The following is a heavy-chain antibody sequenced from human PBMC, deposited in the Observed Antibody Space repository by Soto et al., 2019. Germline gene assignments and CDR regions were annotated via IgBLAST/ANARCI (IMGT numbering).Heavy chain of an antibody. V-gene: IGHV1-24*01. CDR3: ARDLAFGLSDY. CDR2: FDPEDGET. D-gene: IGHD3-10*01. J-gene: IGHJ4*02. Sequence: ASVKVSCKVSGYTLTELSMHWVRQAPGKGLEWMGGFDPEDGETIYAQKFQGRVTITRDTSASTAYMELSSLRSEDTAVYYCARDLAFGLSDYWGQGTLVTVS. CDR1: GYTLTELS.